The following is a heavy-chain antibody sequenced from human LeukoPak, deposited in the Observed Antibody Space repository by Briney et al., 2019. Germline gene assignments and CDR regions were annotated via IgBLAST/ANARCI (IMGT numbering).Heavy chain of an antibody. V-gene: IGHV3-23*01. J-gene: IGHJ4*02. D-gene: IGHD3-10*01. CDR1: GFTFSSYA. CDR3: GKNLKGIVTLARLDY. Sequence: GGSLRLSCAASGFTFSSYAMSWVRQAPGKGLEWVSAISGSGGSTYYADSVKGRFTISRDNSKNTLYLQMNSLRAEDTAVYYCGKNLKGIVTLARLDYWAQGTRATVPS. CDR2: ISGSGGST.